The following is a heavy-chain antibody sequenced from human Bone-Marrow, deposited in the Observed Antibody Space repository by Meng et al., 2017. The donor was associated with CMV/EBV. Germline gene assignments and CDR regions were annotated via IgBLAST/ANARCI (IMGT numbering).Heavy chain of an antibody. D-gene: IGHD1-1*01. J-gene: IGHJ6*02. CDR1: GYTFTDYY. CDR3: ARNDYYYYGMDV. Sequence: ASVKVSCKASGYTFTDYYIHWVRQAPGQGLEWMGWISAYNGNTNYAQKLQGRVTMTTDTSTSTAYMELRSLRSDDTAVYYCARNDYYYYGMDVWGQGTTVTVSS. CDR2: ISAYNGNT. V-gene: IGHV1-18*04.